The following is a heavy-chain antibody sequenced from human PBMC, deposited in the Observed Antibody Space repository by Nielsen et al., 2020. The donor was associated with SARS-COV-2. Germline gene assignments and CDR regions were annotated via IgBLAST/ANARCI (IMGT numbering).Heavy chain of an antibody. CDR2: INHSGST. J-gene: IGHJ6*02. Sequence: WIRQPPGKGLEWIGDINHSGSTNYNPSLKSRVTISVDTSKNQFSLKLSSVTAADTAVYYCARGRYSGYDPTIYYYYGMDVWGQGTTVTVSS. CDR3: ARGRYSGYDPTIYYYYGMDV. V-gene: IGHV4-34*01. D-gene: IGHD5-12*01.